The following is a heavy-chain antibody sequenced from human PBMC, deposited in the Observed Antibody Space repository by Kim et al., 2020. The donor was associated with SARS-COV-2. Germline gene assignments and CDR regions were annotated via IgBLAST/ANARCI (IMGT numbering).Heavy chain of an antibody. Sequence: GGSLRLSCAASGFTVSSNYMSWVRQAPGKGLEWVSVIYSGGSTYYADSVKGRFTISRDNSKNTLYLQMNSLRAEDTAVYYCARGGYDSSGYQYNWFDPWGQGTLVTVSS. V-gene: IGHV3-53*01. CDR3: ARGGYDSSGYQYNWFDP. CDR2: IYSGGST. D-gene: IGHD3-22*01. CDR1: GFTVSSNY. J-gene: IGHJ5*02.